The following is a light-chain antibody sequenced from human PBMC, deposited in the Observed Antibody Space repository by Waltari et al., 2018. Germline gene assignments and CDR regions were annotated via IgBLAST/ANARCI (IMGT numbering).Light chain of an antibody. CDR2: GTS. Sequence: EIRVTQSPATLSVSPGERATLSCRASQSVSSNFAWSQQKPGQAPRVLIYGTSTRATGIPARFSGGGSGTEFTLTISSLQSEDFAVYYCQQYNNWPYTFGQGTKLEIK. V-gene: IGKV3-15*01. J-gene: IGKJ2*01. CDR3: QQYNNWPYT. CDR1: QSVSSN.